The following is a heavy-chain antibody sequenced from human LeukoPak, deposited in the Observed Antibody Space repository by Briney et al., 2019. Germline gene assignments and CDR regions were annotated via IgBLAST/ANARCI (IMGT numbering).Heavy chain of an antibody. J-gene: IGHJ5*02. CDR1: GGTFSSYA. CDR2: IIPIFGTA. CDR3: ARDLGGYSYGYWFDP. D-gene: IGHD5-18*01. Sequence: ASVKVSCKASGGTFSSYAISWVRQAPGQGLEWMGGIIPIFGTAKYAQKFQGRVTITADESTSTAYMELSSLRSEDTAVYYCARDLGGYSYGYWFDPWGQGTLVTVSS. V-gene: IGHV1-69*13.